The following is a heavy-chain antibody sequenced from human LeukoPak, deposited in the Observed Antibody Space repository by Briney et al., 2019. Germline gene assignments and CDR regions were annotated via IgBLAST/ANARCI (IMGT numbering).Heavy chain of an antibody. CDR3: ARERRYCGGSRCRGENWFDP. CDR2: MNPNSGNT. D-gene: IGHD2-21*01. CDR1: GYTFTSYD. J-gene: IGHJ5*02. V-gene: IGHV1-8*01. Sequence: ASVKVSCKASGYTFTSYDLNWVRQATGQGLEWMGWMNPNSGNTGYAQKFQGRVTMTRNTSISTAYMELSSLRSEDTAVYYCARERRYCGGSRCRGENWFDPWGQGTLVTVSS.